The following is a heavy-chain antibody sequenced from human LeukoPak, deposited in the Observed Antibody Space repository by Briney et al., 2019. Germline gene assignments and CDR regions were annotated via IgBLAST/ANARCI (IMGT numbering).Heavy chain of an antibody. V-gene: IGHV3-49*04. CDR3: GRGPIQLWLHSGVDV. Sequence: GGSLRLSCTASGFTYGDHAMSWVRQASGKGREWVGFIRSKAYGGTTEYAASVKGRFTISREDSKSIAYLQMNSLKTEDTAVYFCGRGPIQLWLHSGVDVWGQGTTVIVSS. J-gene: IGHJ6*02. CDR1: GFTYGDHA. D-gene: IGHD5-18*01. CDR2: IRSKAYGGTT.